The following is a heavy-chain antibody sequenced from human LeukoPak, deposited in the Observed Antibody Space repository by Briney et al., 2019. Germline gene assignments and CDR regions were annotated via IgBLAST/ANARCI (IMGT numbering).Heavy chain of an antibody. CDR3: ASRHGYYDWFDP. CDR2: INHRGST. V-gene: IGHV4-34*01. Sequence: KPSETLSPPHAVDGGALRDYSLAWIRPPPRKGVEWIGEINHRGSTNYNPSLQSRVTISVDTSKNQFSLKLTSVTAADTAVYYCASRHGYYDWFDPWGQGTLVTVSS. J-gene: IGHJ5*02. D-gene: IGHD3-22*01. CDR1: GGALRDYS.